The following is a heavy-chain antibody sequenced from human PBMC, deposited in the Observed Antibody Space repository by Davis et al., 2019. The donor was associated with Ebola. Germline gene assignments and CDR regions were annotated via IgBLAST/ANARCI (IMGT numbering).Heavy chain of an antibody. D-gene: IGHD3-22*01. J-gene: IGHJ4*02. V-gene: IGHV1-46*01. CDR2: INLNDGTT. Sequence: ASVKVSCKASGYTFTNYHMHWVRQAPGQGLEWLGVINLNDGTTSYAQKFQGRVTLTRDTSTSTVYMELNSLRSDDTAVYYCARTDSSGYPYYFDYWGQGTLVTVSS. CDR1: GYTFTNYH. CDR3: ARTDSSGYPYYFDY.